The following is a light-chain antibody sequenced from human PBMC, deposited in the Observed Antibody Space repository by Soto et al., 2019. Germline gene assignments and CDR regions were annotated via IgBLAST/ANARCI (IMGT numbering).Light chain of an antibody. V-gene: IGKV3-11*01. CDR3: XXRSNWYT. CDR1: QSVSSY. Sequence: EIVLTQSPATLSLSPGERATLSCRASQSVSSYLAWYQQKPGQAPRLLIYDASNRATGIPARFSGSGSGTDFTLTISSLEPEDFAVYYCXXRSNWYTFXQGTKLEIK. CDR2: DAS. J-gene: IGKJ2*01.